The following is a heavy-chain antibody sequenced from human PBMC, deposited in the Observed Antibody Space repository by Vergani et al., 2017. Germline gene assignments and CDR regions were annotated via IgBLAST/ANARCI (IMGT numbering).Heavy chain of an antibody. D-gene: IGHD2-21*02. CDR3: AREYIVVVTATQGEDAFDI. Sequence: QVQLVQSGAEVKKPGASVKVSCKASGYTFTSYYMHWVRQAPGQGLEWMGIINPSGGSTSYAQKFQGRVTMTRDTSTSTVYMELSSLRSEDTAVYYCAREYIVVVTATQGEDAFDIWGQGTMVTVSS. J-gene: IGHJ3*02. CDR1: GYTFTSYY. CDR2: INPSGGST. V-gene: IGHV1-46*01.